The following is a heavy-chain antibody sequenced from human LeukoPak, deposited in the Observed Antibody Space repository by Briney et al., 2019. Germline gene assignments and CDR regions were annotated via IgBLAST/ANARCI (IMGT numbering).Heavy chain of an antibody. CDR2: ISSSGSTI. CDR3: ARVEWTKQWLPIEKFDY. V-gene: IGHV3-48*03. J-gene: IGHJ4*02. Sequence: GGSLRLSCAASGFTFSSYEMNWVRQAPGKGLEWVSYISSSGSTIYYADSVKGRFTISRDNAKNSLYLQMNSLRAGDTAVYYCARVEWTKQWLPIEKFDYWGQGTLVTVSS. CDR1: GFTFSSYE. D-gene: IGHD6-19*01.